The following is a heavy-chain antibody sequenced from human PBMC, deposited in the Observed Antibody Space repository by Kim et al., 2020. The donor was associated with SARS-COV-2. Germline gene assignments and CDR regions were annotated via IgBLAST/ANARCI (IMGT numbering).Heavy chain of an antibody. J-gene: IGHJ4*02. Sequence: SETLSLTCTVSGGSISSSSYYWGWIRQPPGKGLEWIGSIYYSGSTYYNPSLKSRVTISVDTSKNQFSLKLSSVTAADTAVYYCARQYRIYCSGGSCYDRYFDYWGQGTLVTVSS. V-gene: IGHV4-39*01. CDR1: GGSISSSSYY. D-gene: IGHD2-15*01. CDR2: IYYSGST. CDR3: ARQYRIYCSGGSCYDRYFDY.